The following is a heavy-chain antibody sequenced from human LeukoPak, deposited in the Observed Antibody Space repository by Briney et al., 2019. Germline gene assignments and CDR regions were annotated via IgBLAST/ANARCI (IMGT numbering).Heavy chain of an antibody. CDR2: IYYSGST. CDR3: ARGHTGPSDY. CDR1: GGSVSSGSYY. Sequence: SETLSLTCTVSGGSVSSGSYYWSWIRQPPGKGLEWIGYIYYSGSTNYNPSLKSRVTISVDTSKNQFSLKLSSVTAADTAVYYCARGHTGPSDYWGQGTLVTVSS. J-gene: IGHJ4*02. V-gene: IGHV4-61*01. D-gene: IGHD7-27*01.